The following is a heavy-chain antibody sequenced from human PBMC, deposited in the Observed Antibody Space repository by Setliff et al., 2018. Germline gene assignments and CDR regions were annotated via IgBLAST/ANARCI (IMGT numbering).Heavy chain of an antibody. J-gene: IGHJ4*02. CDR3: ARAHVGIGVAGFDY. CDR2: ISSGDRST. V-gene: IGHV3-23*03. CDR1: GFAFSSYA. Sequence: GGSLRLSCAGSGFAFSSYAMSWVRQAPGKGLEWVSTISSGDRSTFYTDSVKGRFTISRDSAKTTLYLQMNSLRAEDTAVYYCARAHVGIGVAGFDYWGQGTLVTVAS. D-gene: IGHD6-19*01.